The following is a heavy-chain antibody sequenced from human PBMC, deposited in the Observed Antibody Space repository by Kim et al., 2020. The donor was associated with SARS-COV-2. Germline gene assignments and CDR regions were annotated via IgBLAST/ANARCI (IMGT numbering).Heavy chain of an antibody. CDR1: GFTFSSYW. D-gene: IGHD3-9*01. J-gene: IGHJ6*02. CDR2: IKQDGSEK. Sequence: GGSLRLSCAASGFTFSSYWMSWVRQAPGKGLEWVANIKQDGSEKYYVDSVKGRFTISRDNAKNSLYLQMNSLRAEDTAAYYCARDGGSQSQGGYFDWLPNYYYYYGMDVWGQGTTVTVSS. V-gene: IGHV3-7*01. CDR3: ARDGGSQSQGGYFDWLPNYYYYYGMDV.